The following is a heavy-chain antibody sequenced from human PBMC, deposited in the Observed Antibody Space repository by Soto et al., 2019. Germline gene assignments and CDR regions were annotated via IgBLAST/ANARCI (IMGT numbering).Heavy chain of an antibody. V-gene: IGHV3-48*02. Sequence: PGGSLRLSCAASGFTFSSYSMNWVRQAPGKGLEWVSYISSSSTIYYVDSVKGRFTISRDNAKNSLYLQMNSLRDEDTAVYYCARDRAVAQYGLDVWGQGTTVTVS. CDR2: ISSSSTI. CDR1: GFTFSSYS. CDR3: ARDRAVAQYGLDV. D-gene: IGHD2-15*01. J-gene: IGHJ6*02.